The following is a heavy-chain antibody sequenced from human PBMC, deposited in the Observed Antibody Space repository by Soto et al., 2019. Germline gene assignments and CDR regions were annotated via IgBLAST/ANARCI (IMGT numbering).Heavy chain of an antibody. J-gene: IGHJ6*02. Sequence: GSLRLSCAAPGFTVSSNYMSWVRQAPGKGLEWISIIYSAGNTYYADSVKGRFTISRDNSKNTLYLQMNSLGAEDTAVYYCARDFVVGGPTINYYYGMDVWGQGT. D-gene: IGHD1-26*01. V-gene: IGHV3-66*01. CDR2: IYSAGNT. CDR3: ARDFVVGGPTINYYYGMDV. CDR1: GFTVSSNY.